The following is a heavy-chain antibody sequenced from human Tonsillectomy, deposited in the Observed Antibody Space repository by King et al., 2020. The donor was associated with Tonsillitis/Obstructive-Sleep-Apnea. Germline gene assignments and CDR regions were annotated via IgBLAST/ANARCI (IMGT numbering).Heavy chain of an antibody. Sequence: TLKESGPTLVKPTQTLTLTCTFSGFSLSTSGVGVGWIRQPPGKALQWLALIYWDDDKYYSPSLKSRLTITKDTSINQVVLTMTNVDPVDTATYYCAHRPPSSLSSGFDYWGKGTLVTVSS. CDR3: AHRPPSSLSSGFDY. D-gene: IGHD6-6*01. CDR1: GFSLSTSGVG. V-gene: IGHV2-5*02. CDR2: IYWDDDK. J-gene: IGHJ4*02.